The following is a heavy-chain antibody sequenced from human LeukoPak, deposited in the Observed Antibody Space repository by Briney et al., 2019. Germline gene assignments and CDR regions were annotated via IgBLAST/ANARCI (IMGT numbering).Heavy chain of an antibody. J-gene: IGHJ6*03. D-gene: IGHD2-2*03. CDR3: ARHGYCSSTSCSAYMDV. Sequence: PSETLSLTCTVSGGSISSSSYYWGWIRQPPGKGLEWIGSIYYSGSTYYNPSLKSRVTISVDTSKNQFSLKLSSVTAADTAVYYCARHGYCSSTSCSAYMDVWGKGTTVTVSS. V-gene: IGHV4-39*01. CDR1: GGSISSSSYY. CDR2: IYYSGST.